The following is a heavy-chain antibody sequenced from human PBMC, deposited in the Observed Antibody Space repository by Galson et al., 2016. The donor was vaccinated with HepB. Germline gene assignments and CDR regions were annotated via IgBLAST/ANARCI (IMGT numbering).Heavy chain of an antibody. CDR2: IFSGGST. CDR3: ARDGEYYYGSGSYAET. J-gene: IGHJ5*02. D-gene: IGHD3-10*01. CDR1: GFSVSNNY. Sequence: SLRLSCAASGFSVSNNYMSWVRQAPGKGLQWVSVIFSGGSTYYADSVKGRFTISRDNSKNTLHLQMNSLRAEDTAVYYCARDGEYYYGSGSYAETWGQGTLVTVSS. V-gene: IGHV3-53*01.